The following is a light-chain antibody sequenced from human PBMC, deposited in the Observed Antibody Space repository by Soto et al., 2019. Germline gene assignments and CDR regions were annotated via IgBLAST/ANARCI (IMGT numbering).Light chain of an antibody. J-gene: IGKJ4*01. CDR1: QSISDN. Sequence: EIVMTQSPATLSVSPGESATLSCRASQSISDNLAWYQQKPGLAPRLLVYHTSTRATGVPARFSGSGSGTESSLTISSLQSEDSAVYYCQRYDNWPLTFGGGTKVDIK. V-gene: IGKV3-15*01. CDR2: HTS. CDR3: QRYDNWPLT.